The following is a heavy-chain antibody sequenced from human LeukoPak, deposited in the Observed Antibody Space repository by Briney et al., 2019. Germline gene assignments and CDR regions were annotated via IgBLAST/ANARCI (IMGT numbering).Heavy chain of an antibody. CDR1: GDSTSNFY. Sequence: SETLSLTCTVSGDSTSNFYWNWIRQSPGKGLEWIGNIHYSGSSVYDPSLKSRVTISIDTSRRQFFLKLNSVTAADTAVYFCALAPNSNWFDFWGPGTLVTVSS. D-gene: IGHD2-8*01. CDR3: ALAPNSNWFDF. V-gene: IGHV4-59*03. CDR2: IHYSGSS. J-gene: IGHJ5*01.